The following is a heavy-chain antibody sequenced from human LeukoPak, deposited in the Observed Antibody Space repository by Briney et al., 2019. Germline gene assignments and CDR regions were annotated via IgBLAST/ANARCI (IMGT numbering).Heavy chain of an antibody. V-gene: IGHV3-74*01. Sequence: GGSLRLSCAASGFTFSSYWMHWVRQAPGKGLVWVSRINSDGSSTSYADSVKGRFTVSRDNAKNTLYLQMNSLRAEDTAVYYCARDTSLYCSGGSCYSDYFDYWGQGTLVTVSS. CDR2: INSDGSST. J-gene: IGHJ4*02. D-gene: IGHD2-15*01. CDR3: ARDTSLYCSGGSCYSDYFDY. CDR1: GFTFSSYW.